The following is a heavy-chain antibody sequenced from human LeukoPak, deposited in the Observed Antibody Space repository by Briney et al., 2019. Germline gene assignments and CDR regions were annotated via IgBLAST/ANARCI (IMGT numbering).Heavy chain of an antibody. D-gene: IGHD6-13*01. V-gene: IGHV3-74*01. CDR2: INSDGSST. CDR1: GFTFSSYW. J-gene: IGHJ4*02. Sequence: GGSLRLSCAASGFTFSSYWMHWVRQAPGKGLVWVSRINSDGSSTSYADSVKGRFTISRDNAKNTLYLQMNSLRAEDTAVYYCARGGPGSSWYVYYFDYWGQGTLVTVSS. CDR3: ARGGPGSSWYVYYFDY.